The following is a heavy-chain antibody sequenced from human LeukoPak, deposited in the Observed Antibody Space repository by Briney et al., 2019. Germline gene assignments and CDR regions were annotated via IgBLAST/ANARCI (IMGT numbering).Heavy chain of an antibody. Sequence: SETLSLTCTVSGGSISSYYWCWIRQPAGKGLEWIGRIYTSGSTNYNPSLKSRVTMSVDTSKNQFSLKLSSVTAADTAVYYCARGGQYGSGSYYTYYYYGMDVWGQGTTVTVSS. J-gene: IGHJ6*02. CDR2: IYTSGST. CDR3: ARGGQYGSGSYYTYYYYGMDV. D-gene: IGHD3-10*01. CDR1: GGSISSYY. V-gene: IGHV4-4*07.